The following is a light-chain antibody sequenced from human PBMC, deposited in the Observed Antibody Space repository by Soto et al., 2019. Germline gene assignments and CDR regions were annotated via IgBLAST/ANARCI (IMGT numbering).Light chain of an antibody. CDR2: GAS. J-gene: IGKJ5*01. Sequence: EIVLTQSPATLSLSPGERATLSCRASQSISRYLAWYQQKPGQAPRLLIYGASNRATGIPARFSGSGSGTDFTLTISSLEPEDFAVYYCQQRSNWPPITFGQGTRLEIK. CDR3: QQRSNWPPIT. V-gene: IGKV3-11*01. CDR1: QSISRY.